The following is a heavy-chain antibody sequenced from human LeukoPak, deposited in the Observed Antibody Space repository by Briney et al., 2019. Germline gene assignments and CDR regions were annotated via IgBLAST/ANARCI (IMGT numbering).Heavy chain of an antibody. Sequence: GGTLRLSCAASGFTVSSNYMSWARQAPGKGLEWVSVIYSGGSTYYADSVKGRFTISRDNSKNTLYLQMNSLRAEDTAVYYCARDLGSRALGYWGQGTLVTVSS. CDR1: GFTVSSNY. V-gene: IGHV3-53*01. J-gene: IGHJ4*02. CDR3: ARDLGSRALGY. CDR2: IYSGGST. D-gene: IGHD3-16*01.